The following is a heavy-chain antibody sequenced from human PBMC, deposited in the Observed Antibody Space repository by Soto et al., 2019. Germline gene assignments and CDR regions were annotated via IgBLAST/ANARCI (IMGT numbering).Heavy chain of an antibody. CDR2: VSYSGST. Sequence: SETLSLTCTVSGASINNRSYYWGWIRQPPGKGLEWIGSVSYSGSTYYYPSLQSRVTISVDTSKNDFSLNLSSVTAADTAVYFCAREWGLLPYYVMNVWGHGTAVTVSS. V-gene: IGHV4-39*07. D-gene: IGHD7-27*01. J-gene: IGHJ6*02. CDR1: GASINNRSYY. CDR3: AREWGLLPYYVMNV.